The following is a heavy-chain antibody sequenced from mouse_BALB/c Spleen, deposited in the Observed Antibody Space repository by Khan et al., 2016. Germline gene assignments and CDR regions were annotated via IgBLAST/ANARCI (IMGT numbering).Heavy chain of an antibody. CDR1: GYSITSDYV. CDR3: ARDYYGSSYFDY. J-gene: IGHJ2*01. V-gene: IGHV3-2*02. CDR2: ISYSGST. D-gene: IGHD1-1*01. Sequence: EVQLQESGPGLVKPSQSLSLTCTVTGYSITSDYVWNWIRQFPGNKLEWMGYISYSGSTSYNPSLKSRISITRDTSKNQFFLQLNSVTTEDTATYYCARDYYGSSYFDYWGQGTTLTVSS.